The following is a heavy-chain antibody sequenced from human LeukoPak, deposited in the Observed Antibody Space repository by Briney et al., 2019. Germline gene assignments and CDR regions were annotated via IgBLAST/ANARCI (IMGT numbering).Heavy chain of an antibody. Sequence: SETLSLTCTVSGGSISSYYWSWIRQPPGKGLEWIGEINHSGSTNYNPSLKSRVTISVDTSKNQFSLKLSSVTAADTAVYYCARAADRSDILTGYSAYFDYWGQGTLVTVSS. CDR2: INHSGST. CDR3: ARAADRSDILTGYSAYFDY. J-gene: IGHJ4*02. V-gene: IGHV4-34*01. CDR1: GGSISSYY. D-gene: IGHD3-9*01.